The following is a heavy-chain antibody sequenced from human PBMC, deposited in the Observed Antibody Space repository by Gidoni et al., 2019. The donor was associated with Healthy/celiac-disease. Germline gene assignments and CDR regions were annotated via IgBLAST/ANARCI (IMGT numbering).Heavy chain of an antibody. V-gene: IGHV3-23*01. CDR1: GFTFRSYA. Sequence: EVQLLESGVGLVQPWWSLRLSCSASGFTFRSYAMSWVRQAPGKGLECVSAMSGSGGSKYYADSVKGRFTISRDNSKNTLYLQMNSLRAEDTAVYYCAKGVVVVAATNWFDPWGQGTLVTVSS. CDR2: MSGSGGSK. CDR3: AKGVVVVAATNWFDP. D-gene: IGHD2-15*01. J-gene: IGHJ5*02.